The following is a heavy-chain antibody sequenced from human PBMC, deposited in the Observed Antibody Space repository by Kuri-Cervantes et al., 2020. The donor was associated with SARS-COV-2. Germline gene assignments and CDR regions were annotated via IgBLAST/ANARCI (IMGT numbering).Heavy chain of an antibody. CDR2: IYHSGST. V-gene: IGHV4-30-2*01. CDR1: GGSISSGGYS. D-gene: IGHD4-11*01. J-gene: IGHJ5*02. Sequence: SETLSLTCAVSGGSISSGGYSWSWIRQPPGKGLEWIGYIYHSGSTYYNPSLKSRVTISVDRSKNQFSLKLSSVTAADTAVYYCARRINYWWSDPWGQGTLVTVSS. CDR3: ARRINYWWSDP.